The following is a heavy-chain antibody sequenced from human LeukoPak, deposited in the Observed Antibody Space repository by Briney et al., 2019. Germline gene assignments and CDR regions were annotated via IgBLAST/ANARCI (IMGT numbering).Heavy chain of an antibody. CDR2: ISSGST. J-gene: IGHJ4*02. CDR3: AGHYYGSGSYDY. CDR1: GDSISTYY. D-gene: IGHD3-10*01. V-gene: IGHV4-59*01. Sequence: SETLSLTCTVSGDSISTYYWSWIRQPPGKGLEWIGYISSGSTNYNPSLKSRVTISVDTSKNQFSLKLSSVTAADTAVYYCAGHYYGSGSYDYWGQGTLVTVSS.